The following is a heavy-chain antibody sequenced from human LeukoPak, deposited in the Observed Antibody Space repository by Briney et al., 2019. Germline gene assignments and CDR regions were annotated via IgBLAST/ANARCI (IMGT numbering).Heavy chain of an antibody. D-gene: IGHD2-15*01. CDR1: GFTVSSNY. J-gene: IGHJ4*02. V-gene: IGHV3-53*01. CDR3: AKRGVYCSGGTCYSYYFDY. Sequence: GGSLRLSCEASGFTVSSNYMSWVRQAPGKGLEWVSVIYSGGTTYYADSVKGRFTISRDNSKNTLYLQMNSLRAEDTAVYYCAKRGVYCSGGTCYSYYFDYWGQGILVTVSS. CDR2: IYSGGTT.